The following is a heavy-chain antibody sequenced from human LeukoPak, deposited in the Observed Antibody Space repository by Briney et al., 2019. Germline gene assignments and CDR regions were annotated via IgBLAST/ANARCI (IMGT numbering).Heavy chain of an antibody. V-gene: IGHV4-31*03. CDR1: GGSISSDGYY. CDR3: ARDRIATVTYDAFDI. Sequence: SETLSLTCTVSGGSISSDGYYWSWIRQHPGKGLEWIGYIYYSGSTYYNPSLKSRVTISVDTSKNQFSLKLSSVTAADTAVYYCARDRIATVTYDAFDIWGQGTMVTVSS. CDR2: IYYSGST. J-gene: IGHJ3*02. D-gene: IGHD4-17*01.